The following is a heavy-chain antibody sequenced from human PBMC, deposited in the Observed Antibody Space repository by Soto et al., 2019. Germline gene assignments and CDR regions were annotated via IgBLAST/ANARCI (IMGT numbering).Heavy chain of an antibody. CDR1: GHTFTSYY. J-gene: IGHJ5*02. D-gene: IGHD4-17*01. V-gene: IGHV1-24*01. CDR2: FDPEDGET. Sequence: GASLKVSCKASGHTFTSYYMHWVRQAPGQGLEWMGGFDPEDGETIYAQKFQGRVTMTEDKSTDTAYMELSSLRSEDTAVYYCATEKSYGDYAVRGNWFDPWGQGTLVTVSS. CDR3: ATEKSYGDYAVRGNWFDP.